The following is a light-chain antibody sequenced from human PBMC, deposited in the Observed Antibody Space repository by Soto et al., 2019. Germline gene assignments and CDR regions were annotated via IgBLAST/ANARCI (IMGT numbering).Light chain of an antibody. J-gene: IGLJ1*01. CDR2: EVR. CDR1: SSDVGGYNH. V-gene: IGLV2-14*01. Sequence: QSALTQPASVSGSPGQSITISCTGTSSDVGGYNHVSWYQQHPGKAPKLMIYEVRNRPSGVSDRFSASKSGNTASLTISGLQAEDEAVYYCSSYASTSSYVFGTGTKLTVL. CDR3: SSYASTSSYV.